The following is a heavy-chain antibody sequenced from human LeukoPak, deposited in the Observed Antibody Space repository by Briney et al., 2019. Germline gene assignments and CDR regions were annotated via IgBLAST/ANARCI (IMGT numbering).Heavy chain of an antibody. CDR2: ISSSGTT. CDR1: SGSISSGDYY. V-gene: IGHV4-30-4*01. D-gene: IGHD5-12*01. Sequence: SETLSLTCTVSSGSISSGDYYWSWIRQPPGKVLEWIGYISSSGTTYYNPSLRSRITISVDSSKSQFSLNLSSVTASDTAVYYCAGVGNGGYGGFDYWGQGTLVTVSS. J-gene: IGHJ4*02. CDR3: AGVGNGGYGGFDY.